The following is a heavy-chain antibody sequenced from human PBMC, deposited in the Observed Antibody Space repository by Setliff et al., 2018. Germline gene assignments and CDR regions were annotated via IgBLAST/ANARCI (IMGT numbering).Heavy chain of an antibody. D-gene: IGHD5-18*01. CDR2: IYHDGPP. CDR3: AKDVGDGYGVDAYASGGFDI. V-gene: IGHV4-4*02. J-gene: IGHJ3*02. Sequence: SETLSLTCAVSGVSINSLNWWTWVRQPPGKGLEWIGEIYHDGPPVHYNPSLKSRVTMSVDKSKSQFSLKLSSVTAADTAVYYCAKDVGDGYGVDAYASGGFDIWGQGTLVTVSS. CDR1: GVSINSLNW.